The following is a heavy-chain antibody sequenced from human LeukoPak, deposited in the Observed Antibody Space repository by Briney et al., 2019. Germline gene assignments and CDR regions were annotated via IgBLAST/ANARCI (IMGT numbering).Heavy chain of an antibody. Sequence: ASVKVSCKASGYTFTSYGISWMRQAPGQGLEWMGWISAYNGNTNYAQKLQGRVTMTTDTSTSTAYMELRSLRSDDTAVYYCARGALRLGYCSSTSCYTGWFDPWGQGTLVTVSS. D-gene: IGHD2-2*02. CDR2: ISAYNGNT. J-gene: IGHJ5*02. CDR3: ARGALRLGYCSSTSCYTGWFDP. V-gene: IGHV1-18*01. CDR1: GYTFTSYG.